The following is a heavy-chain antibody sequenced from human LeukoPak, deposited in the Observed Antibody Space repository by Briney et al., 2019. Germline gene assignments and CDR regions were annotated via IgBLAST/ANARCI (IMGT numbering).Heavy chain of an antibody. CDR3: AKGNSYYDFWSGFDVGPSNYFYYMDV. CDR2: ISGSGGST. V-gene: IGHV3-23*01. D-gene: IGHD3-3*01. Sequence: GGSLRLSCAASGFTFRSYAMSWVRQAPGKGLEWVSGISGSGGSTYYVDSVKGRFTNSRDNSKNTLYLQMNSLRAEDTAVYYCAKGNSYYDFWSGFDVGPSNYFYYMDVWGKGTTVTVSS. J-gene: IGHJ6*03. CDR1: GFTFRSYA.